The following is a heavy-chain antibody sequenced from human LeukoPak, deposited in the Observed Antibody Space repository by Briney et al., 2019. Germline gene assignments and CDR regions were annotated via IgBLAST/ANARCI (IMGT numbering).Heavy chain of an antibody. CDR3: ARSDSSGYRDAFNI. J-gene: IGHJ3*02. CDR2: IIPIFGTA. D-gene: IGHD3-22*01. CDR1: GGTFSSYA. V-gene: IGHV1-69*05. Sequence: SVKVSCKASGGTFSSYAISWVRQAPGQGLEWMGRIIPIFGTANYAQKFQGRVTITTDESTSTAYMELSSLRSEDTAVYYCARSDSSGYRDAFNIWGQGTMVTVSS.